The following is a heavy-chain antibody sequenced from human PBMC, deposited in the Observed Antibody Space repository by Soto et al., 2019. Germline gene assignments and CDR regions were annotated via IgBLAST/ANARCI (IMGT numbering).Heavy chain of an antibody. V-gene: IGHV1-69*06. CDR2: IVPVSGTI. J-gene: IGHJ4*02. Sequence: QVQLVQSGAEVKKPGSSVKVSCKSSGGTFSHYAINWVRQAPGQGLEWMGGIVPVSGTIDYAEKFGGRVTITADKITITAYKELNRLQSDDTAVYYCTRARGYCSGTGCYSGFWGQGTLVTV. D-gene: IGHD2-2*02. CDR1: GGTFSHYA. CDR3: TRARGYCSGTGCYSGF.